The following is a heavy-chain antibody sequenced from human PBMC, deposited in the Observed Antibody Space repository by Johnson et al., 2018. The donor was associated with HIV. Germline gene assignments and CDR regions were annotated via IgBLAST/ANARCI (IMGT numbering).Heavy chain of an antibody. D-gene: IGHD2-15*01. V-gene: IGHV3-30-3*01. CDR3: ASGRVGGNDAFDI. CDR2: ISYDGSNK. J-gene: IGHJ3*02. CDR1: GFTFSRYA. Sequence: QVQLVESGGGVVQPGRSLRLSCAASGFTFSRYAMHWVRQAPGKGLEWVAVISYDGSNKYYADSVKGRFTISRDNSKNTLYLQMNSLRAEDTAVYYCASGRVGGNDAFDIWGQGTMVTVSS.